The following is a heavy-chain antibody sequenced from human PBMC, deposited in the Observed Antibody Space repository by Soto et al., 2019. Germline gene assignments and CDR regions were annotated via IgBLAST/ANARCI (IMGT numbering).Heavy chain of an antibody. J-gene: IGHJ4*02. D-gene: IGHD2-15*01. CDR1: GGSFSGYY. CDR2: INHSGST. Sequence: ETLSLTCAVYGGSFSGYYWSWIRQPPGKGLEWIGEINHSGSTNYNPSLKSRVTISVDTSKNQFSLKLSSVTAADTAVYYCARGPGCSGGSCYSDYWGQGTLVTVSS. V-gene: IGHV4-34*01. CDR3: ARGPGCSGGSCYSDY.